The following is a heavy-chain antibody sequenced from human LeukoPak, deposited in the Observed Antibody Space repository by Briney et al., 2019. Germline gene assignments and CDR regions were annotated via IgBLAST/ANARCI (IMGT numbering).Heavy chain of an antibody. CDR3: ARDTTSGYDGNWFDP. CDR1: GGSFSGYY. D-gene: IGHD5-12*01. J-gene: IGHJ5*02. CDR2: ISHSGST. V-gene: IGHV4-34*01. Sequence: KPSETLSLTCAVYGGSFSGYYWSWIRQPPGKGLEWIGEISHSGSTNYNPSLKSRVTISVDKSKNQFSLKLSSVTAADTAVYYCARDTTSGYDGNWFDPWGQGTLVTVSS.